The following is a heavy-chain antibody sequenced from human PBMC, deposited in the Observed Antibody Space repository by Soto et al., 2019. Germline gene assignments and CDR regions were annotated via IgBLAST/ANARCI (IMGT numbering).Heavy chain of an antibody. CDR2: ISATGGGT. D-gene: IGHD1-7*01. Sequence: GSLRLSFSASVFKLRNYAMDWFRQAPGEGLEWVSLISATGGGTYYADSVKGRFTISRDNSHNTLYLRVHSLTAEDTAVYYCAKDRRAGGNYAFYFDFWGQGAQVTVS. CDR3: AKDRRAGGNYAFYFDF. V-gene: IGHV3-23*01. J-gene: IGHJ4*02. CDR1: VFKLRNYA.